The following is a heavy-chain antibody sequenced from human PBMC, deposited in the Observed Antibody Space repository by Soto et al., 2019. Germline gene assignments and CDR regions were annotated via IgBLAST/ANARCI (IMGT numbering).Heavy chain of an antibody. V-gene: IGHV1-2*02. CDR2: ISPKSGSA. J-gene: IGHJ6*02. Sequence: SVKVSWEASGYTFTDYYIHWVRKAPIQGLEWMGWISPKSGSANFAQSFQGRVSMTRDTSITTAYMELRRLKSDDTAVYYCARGPYYGPGYGLDVWGQGTTVTVSS. CDR3: ARGPYYGPGYGLDV. CDR1: GYTFTDYY. D-gene: IGHD3-10*01.